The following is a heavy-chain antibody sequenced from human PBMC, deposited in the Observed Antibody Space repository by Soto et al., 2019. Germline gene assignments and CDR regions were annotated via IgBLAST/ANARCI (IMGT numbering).Heavy chain of an antibody. Sequence: GGSLRLSCAASGFTFSSYAMHWVRQAPGEGLQWVASISYLGGHERYSDSVKGRFAISRDTSKNTLYLQMDSLRVGDTAVFYCARGPYDNDAFDVWGQGTMVTVSS. CDR3: ARGPYDNDAFDV. J-gene: IGHJ3*01. CDR1: GFTFSSYA. CDR2: ISYLGGHE. D-gene: IGHD5-12*01. V-gene: IGHV3-33*05.